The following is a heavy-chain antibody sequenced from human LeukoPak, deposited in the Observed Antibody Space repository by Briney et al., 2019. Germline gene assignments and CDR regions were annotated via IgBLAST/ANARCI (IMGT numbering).Heavy chain of an antibody. V-gene: IGHV4-59*08. J-gene: IGHJ3*02. CDR1: GGSISTYY. CDR2: IYYNGNT. CDR3: ARAYSSSWLSAFDI. D-gene: IGHD6-13*01. Sequence: SETRSLTCTVSGGSISTYYWSWIRQPPGKGLEWIGYIYYNGNTNYNPSLKSRVTISVDTSKNQFSLKLSSVTAADTAVYYCARAYSSSWLSAFDIWGQGTMVTVSS.